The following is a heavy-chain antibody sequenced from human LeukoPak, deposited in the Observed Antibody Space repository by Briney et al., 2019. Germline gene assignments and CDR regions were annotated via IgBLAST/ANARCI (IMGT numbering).Heavy chain of an antibody. CDR2: INHSGST. CDR1: GGSFSGYY. Sequence: SETLSPTCAVYGGSFSGYYWSWIRQPPGKGLEWIGEINHSGSTNYNPSLKSRVTISVDTSKNQFSLKLSSVTAADTAVYYCARSGDRYYYYYMDVWGKGTTVTISS. D-gene: IGHD3-10*01. V-gene: IGHV4-34*01. J-gene: IGHJ6*03. CDR3: ARSGDRYYYYYMDV.